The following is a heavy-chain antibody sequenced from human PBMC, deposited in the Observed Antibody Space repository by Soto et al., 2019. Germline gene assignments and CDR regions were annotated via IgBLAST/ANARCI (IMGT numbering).Heavy chain of an antibody. CDR2: ISSSSSYI. Sequence: GGSLRLSCAASGFTFSSYSMNWVRQAPGKGLEWVSSISSSSSYIYYADSVKGRFTISRDISKNTLYLQMNSLRAEDTGVYYCARAGAGTYGMDVWGQGTTVTVSS. CDR3: ARAGAGTYGMDV. CDR1: GFTFSSYS. J-gene: IGHJ6*02. V-gene: IGHV3-21*01. D-gene: IGHD3-10*01.